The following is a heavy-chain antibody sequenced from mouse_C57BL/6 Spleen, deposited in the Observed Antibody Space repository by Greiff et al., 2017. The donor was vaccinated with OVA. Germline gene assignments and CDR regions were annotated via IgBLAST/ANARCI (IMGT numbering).Heavy chain of an antibody. D-gene: IGHD1-1*01. J-gene: IGHJ2*01. CDR1: GYTFTSYW. CDR2: IYPSDSET. CDR3: AREGYYGSFDY. Sequence: VQLQQPGAELVRPGSSVKLSCKASGYTFTSYWMDWVKQRPGQGLEWIGNIYPSDSETHYNPKFQDKATLTVDKSSSTAYMQLSSLTSEDSAVYYCAREGYYGSFDYWGQGTTLTVSS. V-gene: IGHV1-61*01.